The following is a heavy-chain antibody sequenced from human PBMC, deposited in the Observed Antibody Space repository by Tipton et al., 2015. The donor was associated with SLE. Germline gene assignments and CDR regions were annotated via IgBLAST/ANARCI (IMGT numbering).Heavy chain of an antibody. CDR3: AKPLWFGELYY. CDR1: GFTFSSYA. CDR2: ISGSGGST. J-gene: IGHJ4*02. V-gene: IGHV3-23*01. D-gene: IGHD3-10*01. Sequence: SLRLSCAASGFTFSSYAMSWVRQAPGKGLEWVSAISGSGGSTYYADSVKGRFTISRGNSKNTLYLQMNSLRAEDTAVYYCAKPLWFGELYYWGQGTLVTVSS.